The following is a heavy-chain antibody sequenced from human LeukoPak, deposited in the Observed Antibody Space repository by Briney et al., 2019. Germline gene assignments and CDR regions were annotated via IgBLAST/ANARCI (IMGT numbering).Heavy chain of an antibody. J-gene: IGHJ4*02. CDR2: IFPGDSDA. V-gene: IGHV5-51*01. Sequence: GESLKISCKGSGYSFTSYWIGWVRQMPGKGLEWVGIIFPGDSDARYSPSVQGQVTISADKSISTAYLQWSSLKASDTAMYYCARGKIAAPGTLDYWGQGTLVTVSS. CDR1: GYSFTSYW. CDR3: ARGKIAAPGTLDY. D-gene: IGHD6-13*01.